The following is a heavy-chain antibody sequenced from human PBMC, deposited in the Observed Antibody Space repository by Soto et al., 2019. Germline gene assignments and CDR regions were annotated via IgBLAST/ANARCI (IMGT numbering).Heavy chain of an antibody. J-gene: IGHJ4*02. D-gene: IGHD2-2*02. CDR3: ARGVSSGPSKHQLLYAMYYFDY. Sequence: QLQLQESGTGLVKPSQTLSLTCAVSGGSISSGGYSWSWIRQPPGKGLEWIWYVYHSGSPYYNPSLKGRGTISLDRSKNQFSLEMSSVNAADTAVYYCARGVSSGPSKHQLLYAMYYFDYWGQGTLVTVSA. CDR1: GGSISSGGYS. CDR2: VYHSGSP. V-gene: IGHV4-30-2*01.